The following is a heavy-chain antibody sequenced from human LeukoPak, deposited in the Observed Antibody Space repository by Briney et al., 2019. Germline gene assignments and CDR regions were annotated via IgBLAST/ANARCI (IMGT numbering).Heavy chain of an antibody. Sequence: SNAFMSWVRQAPGKGLEWIGSMYYSGSTYYNPSLKSRVTISVDTSKNQFSLELTSVTAADTAVYYCARHSGSYLKSALHIWGQGTMVTVSS. CDR1: SNAF. CDR3: ARHSGSYLKSALHI. CDR2: MYYSGST. J-gene: IGHJ3*02. D-gene: IGHD1-26*01. V-gene: IGHV4-39*01.